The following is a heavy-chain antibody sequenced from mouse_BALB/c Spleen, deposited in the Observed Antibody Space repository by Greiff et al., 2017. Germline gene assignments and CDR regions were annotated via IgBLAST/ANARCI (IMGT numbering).Heavy chain of an antibody. CDR1: GFSLTSYG. CDR2: IWAGGST. CDR3: ARVPDYDGVYYAMDY. Sequence: VMLVESGPGLVAPSQSLSITCTVSGFSLTSYGVHWVRQPPGKGLEWLGVIWAGGSTNYNSALMSRLSISKDNSKSQVFLKMNSLQTDDTAMYYCARVPDYDGVYYAMDYWGQGTSVTVSS. J-gene: IGHJ4*01. V-gene: IGHV2-9*02. D-gene: IGHD2-4*01.